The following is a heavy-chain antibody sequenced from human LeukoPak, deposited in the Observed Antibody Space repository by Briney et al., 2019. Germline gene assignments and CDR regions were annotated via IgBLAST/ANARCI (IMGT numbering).Heavy chain of an antibody. CDR1: GGSISSYY. D-gene: IGHD3-22*01. J-gene: IGHJ6*02. V-gene: IGHV4-59*01. Sequence: SETLSLTCTVSGGSISSYYWSWIRQPPGKGLEWIGYIYYSGSTNYNPSLKSRVTISVDTSKNQFSLKLSSVTAADTAVYYCARVRSVDYYYDTEGMDVWGQGTTVTVSS. CDR3: ARVRSVDYYYDTEGMDV. CDR2: IYYSGST.